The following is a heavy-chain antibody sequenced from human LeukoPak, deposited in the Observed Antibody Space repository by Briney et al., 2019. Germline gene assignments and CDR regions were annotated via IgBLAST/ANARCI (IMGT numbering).Heavy chain of an antibody. CDR1: GFTFSSYS. Sequence: GGSLRLSCAASGFTFSSYSMNWVRQAPGKGLEWVSSISSSSSYIYYADSVKGRFTISRDNAKNSLYLQMNSLRAEDTAVYYCARLIISGSVYDYVWGTKEGHFDYWGQGTLVTVSS. CDR3: ARLIISGSVYDYVWGTKEGHFDY. CDR2: ISSSSSYI. V-gene: IGHV3-21*01. J-gene: IGHJ4*02. D-gene: IGHD3-16*01.